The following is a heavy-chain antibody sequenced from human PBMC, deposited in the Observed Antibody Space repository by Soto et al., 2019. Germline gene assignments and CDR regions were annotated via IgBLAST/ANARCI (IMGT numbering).Heavy chain of an antibody. D-gene: IGHD4-17*01. J-gene: IGHJ4*02. CDR1: GYTFTSHD. CDR3: ARGDYGDYARFDF. CDR2: MNPNSGNT. V-gene: IGHV1-8*01. Sequence: QVQLVQSGAELKKSGASVKVSCKASGYTFTSHDINWVRQATGPGLEWMGWMNPNSGNTGYAQKLQVRVTMTRNTAISTDYMELSSLRSDATAVYYCARGDYGDYARFDFWGQGTLVTVSS.